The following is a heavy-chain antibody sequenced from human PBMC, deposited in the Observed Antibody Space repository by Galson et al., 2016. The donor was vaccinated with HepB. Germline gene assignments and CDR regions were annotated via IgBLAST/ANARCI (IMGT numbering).Heavy chain of an antibody. V-gene: IGHV3-30-3*01. CDR2: IPYDGNSK. D-gene: IGHD3-10*01. Sequence: SLRLSCAASGFTFSSYAMHWVRQAPGKGLEWVAVIPYDGNSKYYADSVKGRFTISRDNSKNTLYLQMNNLRVEDTAVYYCARDVSPGYYYGSGNYYKDWGQGTLVTVSS. CDR3: ARDVSPGYYYGSGNYYKD. J-gene: IGHJ4*02. CDR1: GFTFSSYA.